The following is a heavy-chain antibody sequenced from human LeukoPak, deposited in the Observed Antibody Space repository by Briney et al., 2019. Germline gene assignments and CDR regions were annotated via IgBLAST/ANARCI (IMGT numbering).Heavy chain of an antibody. D-gene: IGHD5-12*01. CDR1: GFTFSNAW. Sequence: PGGSLRLSCAASGFTFSNAWMSWVRQAPGKGLEWVGRIKSKTDGGTTDYAAPVKGRFTISRDDSKNALYLQMNSLKTEDTAVYYCTTDSYSGPYNWFDPWGQGTLVTVSS. V-gene: IGHV3-15*01. CDR3: TTDSYSGPYNWFDP. J-gene: IGHJ5*02. CDR2: IKSKTDGGTT.